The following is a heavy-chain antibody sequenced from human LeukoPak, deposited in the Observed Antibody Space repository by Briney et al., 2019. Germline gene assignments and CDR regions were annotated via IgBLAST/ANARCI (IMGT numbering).Heavy chain of an antibody. Sequence: GRSLRLSCAASGFTFSSYGMHWVRQAPGKGLEWVAVIWYDGSNKYYADSVKGRFTISRDNSKNTVYLQMNSLRAEDTAVYYCARDPSMTSYYFDYWGQGTLVTVSS. V-gene: IGHV3-33*01. D-gene: IGHD2/OR15-2a*01. CDR2: IWYDGSNK. CDR1: GFTFSSYG. J-gene: IGHJ4*02. CDR3: ARDPSMTSYYFDY.